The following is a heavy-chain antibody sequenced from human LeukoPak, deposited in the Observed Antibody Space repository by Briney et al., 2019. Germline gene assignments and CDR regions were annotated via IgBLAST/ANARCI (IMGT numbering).Heavy chain of an antibody. D-gene: IGHD1-26*01. CDR1: GGSISSSSHY. J-gene: IGHJ3*02. CDR2: IYYSGST. CDR3: ARDSREPTSDAFDI. Sequence: SETLSLTCTVSGGSISSSSHYWGWIRQPPGKGLEWIGSIYYSGSTYYNPSLKSRVTISVDTSKNQFSLKLSSVTAADTAVYYCARDSREPTSDAFDIWGQGTMVTVSS. V-gene: IGHV4-39*07.